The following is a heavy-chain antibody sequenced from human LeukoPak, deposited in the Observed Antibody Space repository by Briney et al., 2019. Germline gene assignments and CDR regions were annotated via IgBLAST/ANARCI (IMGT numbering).Heavy chain of an antibody. V-gene: IGHV1-8*03. Sequence: AAVKVSCKGSGYTFTSYDINGVRQATGQGVEWMGWRNPHSGNTGYAQKFQGRVTITMHTSISTAYMELTSLRSEDTAVYYCARGPTSNTNLYYFDYWGLRTLVTVSS. J-gene: IGHJ4*02. CDR3: ARGPTSNTNLYYFDY. CDR1: GYTFTSYD. D-gene: IGHD2-2*01. CDR2: RNPHSGNT.